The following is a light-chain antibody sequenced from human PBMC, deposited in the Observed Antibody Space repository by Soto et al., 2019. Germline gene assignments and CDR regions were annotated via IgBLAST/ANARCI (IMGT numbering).Light chain of an antibody. Sequence: QSVLTQPPSASGTPGQRVTISCSGSSSNIGSNYVYWYQQLPGTAPKLLIYRNNQRPSRVPDRFSGSKSGTSASLAISGLRSEDEADYYCAAWDDSLSGPRFGGGTKLTVL. CDR3: AAWDDSLSGPR. CDR1: SSNIGSNY. CDR2: RNN. V-gene: IGLV1-47*01. J-gene: IGLJ2*01.